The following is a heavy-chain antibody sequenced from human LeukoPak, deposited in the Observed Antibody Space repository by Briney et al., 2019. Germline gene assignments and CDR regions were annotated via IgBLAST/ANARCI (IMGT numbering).Heavy chain of an antibody. Sequence: PGWSLRLSCAASGFTFNNYAMSWLRQAPGKRLEWVSTIRRSGSNTYYADSVKGRFTISRDNSKNTLYLQMNSLSAEDTAVYYCAKSVRGYTYYFDCWGQGTLVTVSS. V-gene: IGHV3-23*01. J-gene: IGHJ4*02. D-gene: IGHD5-12*01. CDR2: IRRSGSNT. CDR1: GFTFNNYA. CDR3: AKSVRGYTYYFDC.